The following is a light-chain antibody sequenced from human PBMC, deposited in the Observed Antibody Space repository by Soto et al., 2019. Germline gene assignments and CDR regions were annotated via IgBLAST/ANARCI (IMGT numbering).Light chain of an antibody. CDR2: GVS. CDR3: LQDHNYPRT. V-gene: IGKV1-6*01. J-gene: IGKJ1*01. CDR1: QDIRNE. Sequence: AIQMTQSPSSLSASVGDRVTITCRASQDIRNELGWYQQKPGKAPKALIYGVSNLQSGVPSRFSGSGSDTDFTLTISSLQPEDFAVYYCLQDHNYPRTFGQGTKVEIK.